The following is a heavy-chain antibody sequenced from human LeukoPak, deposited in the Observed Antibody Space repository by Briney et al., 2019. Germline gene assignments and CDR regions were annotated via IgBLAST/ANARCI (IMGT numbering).Heavy chain of an antibody. V-gene: IGHV3-9*01. D-gene: IGHD4-17*01. CDR3: AKDRAVPSDAFDI. CDR2: ISWNSGSI. J-gene: IGHJ3*02. CDR1: GFTFDDYA. Sequence: GRSLRLSCAASGFTFDDYAVHWVRQAPGKGLEWVSGISWNSGSIGYADSVKGRFTISRDNAKNSLYLQMNSLRAEDTALYYCAKDRAVPSDAFDIWGQGTMVTVSS.